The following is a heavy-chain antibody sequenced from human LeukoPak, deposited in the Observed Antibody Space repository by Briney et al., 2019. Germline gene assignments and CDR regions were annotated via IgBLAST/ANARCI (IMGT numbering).Heavy chain of an antibody. J-gene: IGHJ5*02. V-gene: IGHV1-8*03. CDR3: ARDARSPGVVVIAPWFDP. CDR1: GYTFTSYD. D-gene: IGHD2-21*01. Sequence: ASVKVSCKASGYTFTSYDINWVRQATGQGLEWMEWMNPNSGNTGYAQKFQGRVTITRNTSISTAYMELSSLRSEDTAVYYCARDARSPGVVVIAPWFDPWGQGTLVTVSS. CDR2: MNPNSGNT.